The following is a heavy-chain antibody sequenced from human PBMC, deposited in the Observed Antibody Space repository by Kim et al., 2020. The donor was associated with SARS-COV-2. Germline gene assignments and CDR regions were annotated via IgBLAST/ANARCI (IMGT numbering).Heavy chain of an antibody. J-gene: IGHJ4*02. V-gene: IGHV4-34*01. CDR3: ARGIAVAGTNY. CDR2: T. D-gene: IGHD6-19*01. Sequence: TNYYPSRKRRVPIAVDTSKNQFSLKLSSVTAADTAVYYCARGIAVAGTNYWGQGTLVTVSS.